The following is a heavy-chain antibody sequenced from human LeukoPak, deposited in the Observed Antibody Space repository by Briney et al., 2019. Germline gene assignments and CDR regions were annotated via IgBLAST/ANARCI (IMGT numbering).Heavy chain of an antibody. V-gene: IGHV4-34*04. J-gene: IGHJ3*02. Sequence: PSETLSLTCVVYGGSFGGYYWSWIRQPPGKGLEWIGEINHSGNTNDNPSHKSRATISVDTSKNQFSLKLCSVTAADTAVYYCARVAAAGTDPGAFDIWGQGTMVTVSS. CDR2: INHSGNT. D-gene: IGHD6-13*01. CDR3: ARVAAAGTDPGAFDI. CDR1: GGSFGGYY.